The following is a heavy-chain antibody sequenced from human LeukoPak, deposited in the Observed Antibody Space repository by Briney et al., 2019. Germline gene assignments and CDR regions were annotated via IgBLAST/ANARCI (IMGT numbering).Heavy chain of an antibody. D-gene: IGHD1-7*01. V-gene: IGHV3-23*01. CDR1: GFTFSSYS. J-gene: IGHJ5*02. CDR3: ARQPSITGTTSRRSRENWFDP. Sequence: PGGSLRLSCASSGFTFSSYSMSSVRQAQGKGLEWVSAFSGSGGSTYYVDSVKGRFTISRDNSKNTLYLQMNRLRAEDTAVYYCARQPSITGTTSRRSRENWFDPWGQGTLVTVSS. CDR2: FSGSGGST.